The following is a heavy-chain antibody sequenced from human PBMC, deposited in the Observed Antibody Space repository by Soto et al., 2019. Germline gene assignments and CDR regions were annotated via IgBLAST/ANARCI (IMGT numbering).Heavy chain of an antibody. Sequence: EVQLLESGGGLVQPGASLRLSCAASGFTFSSYAMSWVRQAPGKGLEWVSAISGSGGSTYYADSVKGRFTISRDNSKNTLYLPMNSLRAEDTAVYYCAKIPHSSSWYLDAFDIWGQGTMVTVSS. CDR3: AKIPHSSSWYLDAFDI. D-gene: IGHD6-13*01. J-gene: IGHJ3*02. CDR1: GFTFSSYA. V-gene: IGHV3-23*01. CDR2: ISGSGGST.